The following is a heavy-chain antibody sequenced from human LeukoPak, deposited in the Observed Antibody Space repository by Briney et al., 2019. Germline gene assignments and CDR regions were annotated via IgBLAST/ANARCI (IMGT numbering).Heavy chain of an antibody. D-gene: IGHD6-19*01. J-gene: IGHJ4*02. CDR3: AKDGADSDWAYYFDY. V-gene: IGHV3-23*01. CDR1: GFTFSSYA. CDR2: ISGSGGSS. Sequence: GGSLRLSCAASGFTFSSYAMTWVRQAPGKGLEWVSSISGSGGSSYYADSVKGRFTISRDSAKNTLSLQMNSLRAEDTAVYYCAKDGADSDWAYYFDYWGQGTLVTVSS.